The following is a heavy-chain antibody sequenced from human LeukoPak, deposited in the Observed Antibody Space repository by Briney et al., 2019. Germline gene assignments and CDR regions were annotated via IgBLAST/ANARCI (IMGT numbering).Heavy chain of an antibody. CDR1: GGTFSSYA. Sequence: ASVKVSCKASGGTFSSYAISWVRQAPGQGLEWMGGIIPMFGSKDTAQKFQGRVTITADESTSTAYMELSSLRSEDTAVYYCALTAMVTFGLDYWGQGTLVTVSS. V-gene: IGHV1-69*13. CDR2: IIPMFGSK. J-gene: IGHJ4*02. CDR3: ALTAMVTFGLDY. D-gene: IGHD5-18*01.